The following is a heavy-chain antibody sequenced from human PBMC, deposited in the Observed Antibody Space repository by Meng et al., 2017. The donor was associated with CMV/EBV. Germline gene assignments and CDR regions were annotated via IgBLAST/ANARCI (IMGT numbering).Heavy chain of an antibody. Sequence: GGSLRLSCVASSGFTLSGYTMHWVRQAPGKGLEWVALISYDGSTEYYADSVRGRFSISRDNSKNTLYVHMNSLRPEDTGIYYCARDVTTLGYSGMDVWGQGTTVTVSS. CDR3: ARDVTTLGYSGMDV. CDR2: ISYDGSTE. D-gene: IGHD4-23*01. CDR1: SGFTLSGYT. J-gene: IGHJ6*02. V-gene: IGHV3-30*04.